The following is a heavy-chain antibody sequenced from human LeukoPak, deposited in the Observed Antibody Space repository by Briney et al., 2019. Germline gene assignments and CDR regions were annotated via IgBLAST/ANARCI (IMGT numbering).Heavy chain of an antibody. CDR3: ARWDYYNGMGV. Sequence: PGGSLRLSCAASGFTCSTCEMNWVRQAPGEGLEWLSYISSRGSTIYYADSVKGRFTISRDSAKNSLYLQMTSLRVEDTAVYYCARWDYYNGMGVWGQGTTVTVSS. CDR1: GFTCSTCE. CDR2: ISSRGSTI. J-gene: IGHJ6*02. V-gene: IGHV3-48*03.